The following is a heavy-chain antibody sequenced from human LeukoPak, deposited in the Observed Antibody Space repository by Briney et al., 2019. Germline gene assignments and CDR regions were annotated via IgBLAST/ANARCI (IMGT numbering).Heavy chain of an antibody. CDR1: GGSISSSSYY. V-gene: IGHV4-39*01. D-gene: IGHD1-26*01. CDR3: ARPGRTGLLHFSYFDY. J-gene: IGHJ4*02. CDR2: IYYSGST. Sequence: SETLSLTCTVSGGSISSSSYYWGWIRQPPGKGLEWIGSIYYSGSTYYNPSLKSRVTISVDTSKNQFSLKLSSVTAADTAVYYCARPGRTGLLHFSYFDYWGQGTLVTVPS.